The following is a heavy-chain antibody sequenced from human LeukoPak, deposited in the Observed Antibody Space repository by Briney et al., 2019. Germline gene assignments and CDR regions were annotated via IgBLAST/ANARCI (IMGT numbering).Heavy chain of an antibody. D-gene: IGHD5-24*01. CDR1: GGPMGSYY. V-gene: IGHV4-59*12. CDR2: MYYSGNS. CDR3: VAGAPKWLHLVY. J-gene: IGHJ4*02. Sequence: SETLSLTCSVSGGPMGSYYWSWIRQSPGKGLEWIGYMYYSGNSNYKSSINSSLESRVTISVDSTKKEFFLKMDSMTAADTAVYYCVAGAPKWLHLVYWGQGTLVTVAS.